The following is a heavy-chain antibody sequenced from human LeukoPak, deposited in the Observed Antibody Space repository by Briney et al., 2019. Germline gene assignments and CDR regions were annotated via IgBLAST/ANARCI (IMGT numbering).Heavy chain of an antibody. D-gene: IGHD1-26*01. CDR3: ARDLKVPGSGSYYYSDYYYYMDV. J-gene: IGHJ6*03. CDR2: ISSSSSTI. V-gene: IGHV3-48*01. Sequence: PGGSLRLSCAASGFTFSSYSMNWVRQAPGKGLEWVSYISSSSSTIYYADSVKGRFTISRDNAKNSLYLQMNSLRAEDTAVYYCARDLKVPGSGSYYYSDYYYYMDVWGKGTTVTVSS. CDR1: GFTFSSYS.